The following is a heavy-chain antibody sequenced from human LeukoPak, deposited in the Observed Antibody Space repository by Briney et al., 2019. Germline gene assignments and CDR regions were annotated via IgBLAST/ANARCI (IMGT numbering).Heavy chain of an antibody. V-gene: IGHV4-59*02. CDR3: ARDLAGFGSGLDY. CDR2: VHHSGST. J-gene: IGHJ4*02. CDR1: AGLVTNSY. Sequence: SETLSLTCAVSAGLVTNSYWSWIRQPPGKGLEWIGYVHHSGSTIYNPSLTSQTIISKDTSKNVCSLKVKSVTAADTAVYYRARDLAGFGSGLDYWGQGTLVTVSS. D-gene: IGHD2-15*01.